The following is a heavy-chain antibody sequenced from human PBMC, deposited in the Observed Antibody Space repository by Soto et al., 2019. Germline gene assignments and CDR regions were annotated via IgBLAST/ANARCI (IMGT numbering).Heavy chain of an antibody. J-gene: IGHJ4*02. CDR3: AGSGSSRTIPAFDY. V-gene: IGHV4-30-4*08. D-gene: IGHD1-26*01. Sequence: SWVRQPPGKGLEWIGYIYYSGSTYYNPSLKGRVTISVDTSKNQFSLKLSSVTAADTAVYYCAGSGSSRTIPAFDYWGQGTLVTVSS. CDR2: IYYSGST.